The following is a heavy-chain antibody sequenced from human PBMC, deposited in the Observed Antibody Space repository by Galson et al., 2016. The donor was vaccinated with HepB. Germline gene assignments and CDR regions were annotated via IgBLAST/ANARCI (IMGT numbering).Heavy chain of an antibody. CDR2: ISSGSSFI. CDR3: AKSGATDAYFSLVSEYYFEY. Sequence: SLRLSCAASGFSFSNYGMNWVRQAPGKGLEWVSSISSGSSFIYYADSMKGRFTISRDDAKNSLYLQMNSLRAEDTAVYYCAKSGATDAYFSLVSEYYFEYWGQGTLVTVSS. CDR1: GFSFSNYG. D-gene: IGHD1-26*01. V-gene: IGHV3-21*01. J-gene: IGHJ4*02.